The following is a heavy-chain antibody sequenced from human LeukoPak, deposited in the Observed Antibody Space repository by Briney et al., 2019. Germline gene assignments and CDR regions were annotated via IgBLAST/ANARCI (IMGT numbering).Heavy chain of an antibody. CDR1: GYTFTRHY. V-gene: IGHV1-46*01. Sequence: ASVKVSCKASGYTFTRHYIQWVRQAPGQGLEWMGTINPSGGSTSYAQKFQGRVTLTRDTSTSTVYMELSSLRSEDTAVYYCARERGVAVAGKGVDPWGQGTLVTVSS. CDR2: INPSGGST. D-gene: IGHD6-19*01. CDR3: ARERGVAVAGKGVDP. J-gene: IGHJ5*02.